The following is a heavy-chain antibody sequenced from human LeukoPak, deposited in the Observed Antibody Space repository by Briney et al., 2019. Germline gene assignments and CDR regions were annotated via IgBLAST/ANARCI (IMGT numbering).Heavy chain of an antibody. V-gene: IGHV3-23*01. CDR2: ISGSGGST. CDR3: ARASMVRGVRDPMRY. J-gene: IGHJ4*02. D-gene: IGHD3-10*01. Sequence: GGSVRLSCAACGFTFSSYGMSWVGQAPGKGMEWVSAISGSGGSTYYADSVKGRFTISRDNYKNTLYLQMNSLRAEDTAVYYCARASMVRGVRDPMRYWGQGTLVTVSS. CDR1: GFTFSSYG.